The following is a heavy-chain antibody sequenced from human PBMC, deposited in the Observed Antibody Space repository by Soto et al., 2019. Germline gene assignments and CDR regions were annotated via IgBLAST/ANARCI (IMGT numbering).Heavy chain of an antibody. CDR1: GFTFSSYE. J-gene: IGHJ3*02. Sequence: EVQLVESGGGLVQPGGSLRLSCAASGFTFSSYEMNWVRQAPGKGLEWVSYISSSGSTIYYADSVKGRFTISRDNAKNSLYLQMNSLRAEDTAVYYCASSLKAMVRPNDAFDIWGQGTMVTVSS. D-gene: IGHD3-10*01. CDR3: ASSLKAMVRPNDAFDI. CDR2: ISSSGSTI. V-gene: IGHV3-48*03.